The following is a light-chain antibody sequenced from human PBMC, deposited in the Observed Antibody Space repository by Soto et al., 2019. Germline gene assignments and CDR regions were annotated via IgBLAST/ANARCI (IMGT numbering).Light chain of an antibody. CDR3: QQYGRAPIT. Sequence: IVLTQSPGTLSLSPGERATLSCRASQTISNRLLAWYQQKPGQSPRLLIYGASSRATGIPDRFIGSGSGTNFTLTISRLETEDFAVYACQQYGRAPITFDQGTRLEIK. V-gene: IGKV3-20*01. CDR1: QTISNRL. CDR2: GAS. J-gene: IGKJ5*01.